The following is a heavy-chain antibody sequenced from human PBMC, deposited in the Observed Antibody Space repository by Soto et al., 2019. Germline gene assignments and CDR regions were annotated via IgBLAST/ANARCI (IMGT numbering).Heavy chain of an antibody. J-gene: IGHJ2*01. V-gene: IGHV3-7*05. Sequence: EVQLVESGGGLVQPGGSLRLSCAASEFTFSNYWMTWVRQAPGKGLEWVASIKTDGSEKYYVDSVKGRFTISRDNARNSLYLHVNSLRAEDTAAYYCVGWGLHPHFDFWGRGTLVTVSA. CDR3: VGWGLHPHFDF. D-gene: IGHD1-26*01. CDR1: EFTFSNYW. CDR2: IKTDGSEK.